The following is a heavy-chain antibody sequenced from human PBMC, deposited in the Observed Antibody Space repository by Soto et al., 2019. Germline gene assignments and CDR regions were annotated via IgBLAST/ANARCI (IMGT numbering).Heavy chain of an antibody. D-gene: IGHD3-10*01. Sequence: QVQLVESGGGLVKPGGSLRLSCAASGFTFSDYYMSWIRQAPGQGLEWVSYISSSGGTIYYADSVEGRFAISRHNAKNSLYLQMNSLRAEDTAVYYCARHPYYYGSGSYYTADSWGQGTLVTVSS. J-gene: IGHJ4*02. CDR1: GFTFSDYY. CDR2: ISSSGGTI. V-gene: IGHV3-11*01. CDR3: ARHPYYYGSGSYYTADS.